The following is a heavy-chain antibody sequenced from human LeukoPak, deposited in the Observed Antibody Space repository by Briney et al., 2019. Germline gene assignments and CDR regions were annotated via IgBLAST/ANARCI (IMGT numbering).Heavy chain of an antibody. V-gene: IGHV3-7*01. J-gene: IGHJ4*02. D-gene: IGHD6-19*01. CDR3: ARHAVPGYSSGWYTA. CDR1: GFTFSSYW. CDR2: IKQDGSEK. Sequence: GGSLRLSCAASGFTFSSYWMTWVRQAPGKGLEWVANIKQDGSEKYYVDSVKGRFTISRDNAKNSLYLQMTSLRDEDTAVYYCARHAVPGYSSGWYTAWGQGTLVTVSS.